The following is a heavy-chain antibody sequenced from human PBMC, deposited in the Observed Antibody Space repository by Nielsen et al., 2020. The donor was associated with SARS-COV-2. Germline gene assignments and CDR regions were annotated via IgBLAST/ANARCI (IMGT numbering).Heavy chain of an antibody. J-gene: IGHJ4*02. CDR2: ISSDGTNE. CDR3: ARATNYADPFDY. CDR1: GFTISRYG. D-gene: IGHD4-17*01. V-gene: IGHV3-30*03. Sequence: GESLKISCEASGFTISRYGMHWVRQAPGKGLDWVAVISSDGTNEYYADSVKGRFTISRDSYKNTLYLQMSSLRTDDTAIYYCARATNYADPFDYWGQGTLVTVSS.